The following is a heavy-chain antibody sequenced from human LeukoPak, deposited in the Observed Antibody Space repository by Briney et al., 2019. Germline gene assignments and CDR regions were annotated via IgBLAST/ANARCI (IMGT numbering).Heavy chain of an antibody. D-gene: IGHD2-15*01. V-gene: IGHV1-2*06. Sequence: APVKVSCKASGYTFTGYYMHWVRQAPGQGLEWMGRINPNSGGTNYAQKFQGRVTMTRDTSISTAYMELSRLRSDDTAVYYCARGRAARNQNWFDPWGQGTLVTVSS. CDR3: ARGRAARNQNWFDP. J-gene: IGHJ5*02. CDR2: INPNSGGT. CDR1: GYTFTGYY.